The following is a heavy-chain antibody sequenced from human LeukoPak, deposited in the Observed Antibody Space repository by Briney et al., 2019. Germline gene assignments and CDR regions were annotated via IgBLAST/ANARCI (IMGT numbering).Heavy chain of an antibody. Sequence: ASVKVSCTASGYTFTSYGISWVRQAPGQGLEWMGWISAYNGNTNYAQKLQGRVTMTTDTSTSTAYMELRSLRSDDTAVYYCARITYYYDSSGPWGWFDPWGQGTLVTVSS. CDR2: ISAYNGNT. CDR1: GYTFTSYG. D-gene: IGHD3-22*01. V-gene: IGHV1-18*01. J-gene: IGHJ5*02. CDR3: ARITYYYDSSGPWGWFDP.